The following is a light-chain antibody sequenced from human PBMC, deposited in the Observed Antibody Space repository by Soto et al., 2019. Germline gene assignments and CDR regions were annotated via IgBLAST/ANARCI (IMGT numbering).Light chain of an antibody. J-gene: IGKJ4*01. CDR1: QSISTW. Sequence: IQMTQSPSTLSASVGDRVIITCRASQSISTWLAWYQQKPGEGPKLLIYSASTLQSGVPSRFSGSGSGTEFTLTISGLQPEDFATYYCQQYDGNFGGGTRVEIK. CDR2: SAS. CDR3: QQYDGN. V-gene: IGKV1-5*01.